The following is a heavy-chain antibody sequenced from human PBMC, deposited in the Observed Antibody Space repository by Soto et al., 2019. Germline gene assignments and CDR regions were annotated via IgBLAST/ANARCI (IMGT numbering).Heavy chain of an antibody. CDR1: GYIFSSDC. J-gene: IGHJ6*02. CDR2: IYPGDSDT. CDR3: AGGGVRGVVTRTRDYYGTDV. D-gene: IGHD3-10*01. V-gene: IGHV5-51*01. Sequence: GESLKISCKGFGYIFSSDCVGWVRQMPGKGLGWMGIIYPGDSDTRYSPSFQGQVTISADTSISTAYLQWSSLKASDTAMYYCAGGGVRGVVTRTRDYYGTDVWGQGTMVTVSS.